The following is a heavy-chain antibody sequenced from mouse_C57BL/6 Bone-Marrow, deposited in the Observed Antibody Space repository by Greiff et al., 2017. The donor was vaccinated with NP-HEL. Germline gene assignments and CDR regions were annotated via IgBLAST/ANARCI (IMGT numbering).Heavy chain of an antibody. V-gene: IGHV1-22*01. Sequence: EVKLMESGPELVKPGASVKMSCKASGYTFTDYNMHWVKQSHGKSLEWIGYINPNNGGTSYNQKFKGKATLTVNKSSSTAYMELRSLTSEDSAVYYCGRWLLRYFDYWGQGTTLTVSS. J-gene: IGHJ2*01. CDR2: INPNNGGT. CDR3: GRWLLRYFDY. D-gene: IGHD2-3*01. CDR1: GYTFTDYN.